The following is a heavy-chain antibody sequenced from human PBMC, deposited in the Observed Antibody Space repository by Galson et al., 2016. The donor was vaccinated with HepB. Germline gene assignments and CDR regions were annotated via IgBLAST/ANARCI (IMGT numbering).Heavy chain of an antibody. J-gene: IGHJ6*02. D-gene: IGHD3/OR15-3a*01. Sequence: ETLSLTCAVSGASISGHYWSWIRQPPGKGLEWIGYVHYSGITNYNPSLKSRVSISIDTSKTHFSLRLNSLTVADTAIYYCARDGRAWVGLDVWGQGTTVTVSS. CDR1: GASISGHY. CDR2: VHYSGIT. V-gene: IGHV4-59*11. CDR3: ARDGRAWVGLDV.